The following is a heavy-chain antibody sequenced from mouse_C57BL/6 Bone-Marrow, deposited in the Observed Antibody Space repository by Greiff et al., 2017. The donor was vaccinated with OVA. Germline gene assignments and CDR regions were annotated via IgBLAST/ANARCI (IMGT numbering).Heavy chain of an antibody. J-gene: IGHJ2*01. V-gene: IGHV1-69*01. CDR3: VTYDYDDY. D-gene: IGHD2-4*01. CDR1: GYTFTSYW. Sequence: QVQLQQPGAELVMPGASVKLSCKASGYTFTSYWMHWVKQRPGQGLEWIGEIDPSDSYTNYNQKFKGKSTLTVDKSSSTAYMQLSSLRSEDSAVYYCVTYDYDDYWGQGTTLTVSS. CDR2: IDPSDSYT.